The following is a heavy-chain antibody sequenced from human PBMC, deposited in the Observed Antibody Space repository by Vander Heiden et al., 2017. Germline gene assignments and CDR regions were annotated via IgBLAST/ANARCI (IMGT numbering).Heavy chain of an antibody. CDR1: VASISSYH. J-gene: IGHJ4*02. CDR3: ARKDGDF. Sequence: QLQLQESGPGLVKPLETLSLTSSLSVASISSYHWTWIRQTPGKGLEWIGYIYDSGTTNYNPSLKSRVTISIDTSKNQLSLKLRSVTAADTAVYYCARKDGDFWGQGTLVTVSS. CDR2: IYDSGTT. V-gene: IGHV4-59*01.